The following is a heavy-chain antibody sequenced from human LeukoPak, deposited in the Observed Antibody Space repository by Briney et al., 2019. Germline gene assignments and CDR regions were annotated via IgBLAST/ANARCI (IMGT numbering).Heavy chain of an antibody. CDR3: AKDSGVGSGSSYFDY. Sequence: GGSLRLSCAASGFTFDDYAMHWVRQAPGKGLEWVSGNSWNSGSIGYADSVKGRFTISRDNAKNSLYLQMNSLRAEDTALYYCAKDSGVGSGSSYFDYWGQGTLVTVSS. D-gene: IGHD3-22*01. CDR2: NSWNSGSI. CDR1: GFTFDDYA. J-gene: IGHJ4*02. V-gene: IGHV3-9*01.